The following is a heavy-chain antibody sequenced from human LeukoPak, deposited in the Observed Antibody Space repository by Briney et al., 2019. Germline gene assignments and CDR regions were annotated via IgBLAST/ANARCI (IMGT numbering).Heavy chain of an antibody. D-gene: IGHD3-10*01. CDR1: GFTFSSYW. Sequence: GGSLRLSCAASGFTFSSYWMHWVRHAPGKGLVWVSRINSDGSSTSYADSVKGRFTISRDNAKNTLYLQMNSLRAEDTAVYYCAIRDYYGSVDYWGQGTLVTVSS. CDR2: INSDGSST. V-gene: IGHV3-74*01. J-gene: IGHJ4*02. CDR3: AIRDYYGSVDY.